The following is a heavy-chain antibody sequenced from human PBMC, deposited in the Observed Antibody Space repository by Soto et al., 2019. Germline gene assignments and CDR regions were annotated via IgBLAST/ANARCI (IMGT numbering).Heavy chain of an antibody. J-gene: IGHJ6*02. Sequence: QVQLVESGGGVVQPGRSLRLSCAASGFTFSSYGMHWVRQAPGKGLECVAAIWFAVSNKYYADSVKGRLTISRDNSKNTLYRQMYSLRAEDTAVYYCARAYPYFPYDLCSGYSEYYYYYGMDVWVQATTVTVSS. V-gene: IGHV3-33*01. CDR2: IWFAVSNK. D-gene: IGHD3-3*01. CDR1: GFTFSSYG. CDR3: ARAYPYFPYDLCSGYSEYYYYYGMDV.